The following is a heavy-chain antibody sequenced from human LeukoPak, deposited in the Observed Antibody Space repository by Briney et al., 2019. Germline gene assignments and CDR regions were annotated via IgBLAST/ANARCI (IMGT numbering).Heavy chain of an antibody. CDR2: ISYDGGNK. CDR3: ARNILFAFDI. CDR1: GFTFSSYA. V-gene: IGHV3-30*14. J-gene: IGHJ3*02. Sequence: PGGSLRLSCAASGFTFSSYAMHWVRQAPGKGLEWVAVISYDGGNKYYADSVKGRFTISRDNSKNTLYLQVNSLRAEDTAMYYCARNILFAFDIWGQGTMVTVSS.